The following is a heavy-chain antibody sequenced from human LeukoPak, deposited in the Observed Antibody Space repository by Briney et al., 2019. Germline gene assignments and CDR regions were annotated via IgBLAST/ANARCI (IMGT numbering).Heavy chain of an antibody. CDR1: GGSFSGYY. V-gene: IGHV4-34*01. CDR2: INHSGTT. Sequence: SETLSLTCGVYGGSFSGYYWSWIRRPPGKGLEWIGEINHSGTTNYNPSLKSRVTMSVATSKNQFSLKLSSVPAADTAVYYCARGDVRITMIVVWYFDLWGRGTLVTVSS. D-gene: IGHD3-22*01. CDR3: ARGDVRITMIVVWYFDL. J-gene: IGHJ2*01.